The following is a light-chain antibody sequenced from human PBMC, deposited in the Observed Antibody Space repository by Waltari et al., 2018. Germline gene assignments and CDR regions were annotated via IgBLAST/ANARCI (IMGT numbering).Light chain of an antibody. CDR1: NIGSKN. CDR3: QVWDGSSDHYV. Sequence: SYVLAQPASVSVAPGKTARLTCEGPNIGSKNVHWYQLRPGQAPVLVVHDDSDRPSGIPERFSGSNSGNTATLIISGVEAGDEADYFCQVWDGSSDHYVFGTGTAVTV. CDR2: DDS. V-gene: IGLV3-21*03. J-gene: IGLJ1*01.